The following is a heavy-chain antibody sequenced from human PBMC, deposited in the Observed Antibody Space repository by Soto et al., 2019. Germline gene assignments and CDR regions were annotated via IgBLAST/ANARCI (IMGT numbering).Heavy chain of an antibody. CDR2: ISSSSSYI. J-gene: IGHJ4*02. CDR3: ARDDRSSSSRFDY. D-gene: IGHD6-6*01. V-gene: IGHV3-21*01. Sequence: GGSLRLSCAASGFTFSSYSMNWVRQAPGKGLEWVSSISSSSSYIYYADSVKGRFTISRDNAKNSLYLQMNSLRAEDTAVYYCARDDRSSSSRFDYWGQGTLVTVSS. CDR1: GFTFSSYS.